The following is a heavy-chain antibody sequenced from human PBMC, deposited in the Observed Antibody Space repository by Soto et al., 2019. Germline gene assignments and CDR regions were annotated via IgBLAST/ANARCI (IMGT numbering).Heavy chain of an antibody. CDR1: GGSISSYY. V-gene: IGHV4-59*01. Sequence: PSETLSLTCTVSGGSISSYYWSWIRQPPGKGLEWIGYIYYSGSTNYNPSLKSRVTISVDTSKNQFSLKLSSVTAADTAVYYCARDSPYYDILTGYYWGYFDYWGQGTLVT. J-gene: IGHJ4*02. CDR2: IYYSGST. D-gene: IGHD3-9*01. CDR3: ARDSPYYDILTGYYWGYFDY.